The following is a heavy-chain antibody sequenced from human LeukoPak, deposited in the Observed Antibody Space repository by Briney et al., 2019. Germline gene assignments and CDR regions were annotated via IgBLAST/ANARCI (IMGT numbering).Heavy chain of an antibody. J-gene: IGHJ5*02. Sequence: SETLSRTCAGAGGSSSSSNWGSWIRQPPGKGLEWIGEIYDSGSTYYKPSLDSRVTISVDTSKNQFSLKLSSVTAADTAVYYCPRDGSSWPTAGCFDPWGQGTLVTVSS. CDR3: PRDGSSWPTAGCFDP. D-gene: IGHD6-13*01. CDR1: GGSSSSSNW. V-gene: IGHV4-4*02. CDR2: IYDSGST.